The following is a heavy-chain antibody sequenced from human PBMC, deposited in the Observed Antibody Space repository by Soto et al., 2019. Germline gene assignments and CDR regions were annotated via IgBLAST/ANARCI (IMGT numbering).Heavy chain of an antibody. V-gene: IGHV4-30-4*01. Sequence: TCTVSGGSISSGDYYWSWIRQPPGKGLEWIGYIYYSGSTYYNPSLKSRVTISVDTSKNQFSLKLSSVTAADTAVYYCARAPALLETTTFDYWGQGTLVTVSS. CDR2: IYYSGST. D-gene: IGHD1-7*01. CDR1: GGSISSGDYY. J-gene: IGHJ4*02. CDR3: ARAPALLETTTFDY.